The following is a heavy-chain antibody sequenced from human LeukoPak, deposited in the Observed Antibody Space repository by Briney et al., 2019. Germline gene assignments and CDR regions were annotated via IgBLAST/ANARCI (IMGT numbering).Heavy chain of an antibody. V-gene: IGHV4-31*03. D-gene: IGHD3-22*01. J-gene: IGHJ3*02. CDR2: IYYSGST. Sequence: SQTLSLTCTSSVGSISSGGYYWSWIRQHPGKGLEWIGYIYYSGSTYYNPSLKSRVTISVDTSKNQFSLKLSSVTAGDTAVYYCARVYDSSGYTPYDAFDIWGQGTMVTVSS. CDR3: ARVYDSSGYTPYDAFDI. CDR1: VGSISSGGYY.